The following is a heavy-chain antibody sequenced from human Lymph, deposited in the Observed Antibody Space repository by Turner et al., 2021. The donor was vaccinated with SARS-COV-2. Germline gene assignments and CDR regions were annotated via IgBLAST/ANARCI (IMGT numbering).Heavy chain of an antibody. CDR2: IYYSGST. CDR3: ASNYDILTGYYTRNWFDP. V-gene: IGHV4-39*01. J-gene: IGHJ5*02. D-gene: IGHD3-9*01. Sequence: QLQLQESGPGLVKPSETLSLTCTVSGGSISSSSYYLGWIRQPPGKGLEWIGSIYYSGSTYYNPPLKSRVTISVDTSKNQFSLKLGSVTAADTAVYYCASNYDILTGYYTRNWFDPWGQGTLVTVSS. CDR1: GGSISSSSYY.